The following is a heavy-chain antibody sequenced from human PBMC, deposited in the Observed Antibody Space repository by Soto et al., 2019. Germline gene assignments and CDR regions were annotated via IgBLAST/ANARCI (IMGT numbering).Heavy chain of an antibody. CDR2: IYHSGST. CDR3: ASSGYCSGGSCYPSWFDY. J-gene: IGHJ4*02. V-gene: IGHV4-4*02. CDR1: SGSISSSNW. Sequence: SETLSLTCAVSSGSISSSNWWSWVRQPPGKGLEWIGEIYHSGSTNYNPSLKSRVTISVDKSKNQFSLKLSSVTAADTAVYYCASSGYCSGGSCYPSWFDYWGQGTLVTVSS. D-gene: IGHD2-15*01.